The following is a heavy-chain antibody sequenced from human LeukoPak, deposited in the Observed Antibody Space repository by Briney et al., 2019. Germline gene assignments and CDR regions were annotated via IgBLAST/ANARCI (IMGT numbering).Heavy chain of an antibody. Sequence: LSLTCTVSGGSISSYYWSWIRQAPGKGLESVSYISPSGTDISYADSVKGRFTISRDNAKNSLYLQMNSLRAEDTAVYYCSRDPRNLDYWDQGTLVTVSS. CDR2: ISPSGTDI. CDR1: GGSISSYY. CDR3: SRDPRNLDY. J-gene: IGHJ4*02. V-gene: IGHV3-11*01. D-gene: IGHD1-14*01.